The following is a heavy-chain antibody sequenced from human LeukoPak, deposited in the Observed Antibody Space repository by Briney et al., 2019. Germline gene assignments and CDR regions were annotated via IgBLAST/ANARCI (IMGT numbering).Heavy chain of an antibody. CDR2: IYSGGST. Sequence: GGSLRLSCAASGFAFSSNWMHWVRQTPGKGLEWVSVIYSGGSTYYADSVKGRFTISRDTSKNTLSLRMNSLRAEDTAVYYCASLSLGHYWGQGTLVTVSS. J-gene: IGHJ4*02. CDR1: GFAFSSNW. CDR3: ASLSLGHY. V-gene: IGHV3-53*01. D-gene: IGHD6-6*01.